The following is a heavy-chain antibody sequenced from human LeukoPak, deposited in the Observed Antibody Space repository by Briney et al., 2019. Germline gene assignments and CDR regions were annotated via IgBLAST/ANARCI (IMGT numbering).Heavy chain of an antibody. CDR3: ATYIAVAGAYYFDY. CDR2: IYYSGST. CDR1: GGSISSYY. J-gene: IGHJ4*03. Sequence: NASETLSLTCTVSGGSISSYYWSWIRQPPGKGLEWIGYIYYSGSTNYNPSLKSRVTISVDTSKNQFSLKLSSVTAADTAVYYCATYIAVAGAYYFDYWGQGTMVTVSS. D-gene: IGHD6-19*01. V-gene: IGHV4-59*01.